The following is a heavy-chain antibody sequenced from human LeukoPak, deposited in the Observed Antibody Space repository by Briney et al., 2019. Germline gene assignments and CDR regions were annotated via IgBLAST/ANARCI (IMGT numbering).Heavy chain of an antibody. CDR1: GGSISSGGYS. CDR2: IYYSGST. D-gene: IGHD3-10*01. Sequence: PSETLSLTCAVSGGSISSGGYSWSWIRQPPGKGLEWIGYIYYSGSTNYNPSLKSRVTISVDTSKNQFSLKLSSVTAADTAVYYCASDYGFDYWGQGTLVTVSS. CDR3: ASDYGFDY. V-gene: IGHV4-61*08. J-gene: IGHJ4*02.